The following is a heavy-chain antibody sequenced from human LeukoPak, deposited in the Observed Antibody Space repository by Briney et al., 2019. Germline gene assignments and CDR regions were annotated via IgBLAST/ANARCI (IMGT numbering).Heavy chain of an antibody. Sequence: SETLXLTCXVYGGSFSGXXXXXXRQPPGXXXXXXXXXXHSGSTNYNPSLKSRXXXSXDTSKNQFSLKLSSVTAADTAVYYCARGRVVVAASGRGNTLKYWGQGTLVTVSS. J-gene: IGHJ4*02. V-gene: IGHV4-34*01. CDR1: GGSFSGXX. D-gene: IGHD2-15*01. CDR3: ARGRVVVAASGRGNTLKY. CDR2: XXHSGST.